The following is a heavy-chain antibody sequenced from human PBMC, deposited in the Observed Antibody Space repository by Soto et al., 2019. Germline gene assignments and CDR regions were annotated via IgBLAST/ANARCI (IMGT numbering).Heavy chain of an antibody. Sequence: SETLSLTCTVSGGSISSYYWSWIRQPPGKGLEWIGYIYYSGSTNYNPSLKSRVTISVDTSKNQFSLKLSSVTAADTAVYYCARHPGYYDILTGYYKGSSPHYFDYWGQGTLVTVS. V-gene: IGHV4-59*08. CDR3: ARHPGYYDILTGYYKGSSPHYFDY. CDR1: GGSISSYY. J-gene: IGHJ4*02. CDR2: IYYSGST. D-gene: IGHD3-9*01.